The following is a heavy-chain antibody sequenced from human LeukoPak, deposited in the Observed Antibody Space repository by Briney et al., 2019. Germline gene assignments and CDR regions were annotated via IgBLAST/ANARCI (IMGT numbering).Heavy chain of an antibody. J-gene: IGHJ3*02. D-gene: IGHD2-2*01. CDR1: GFTFSSYE. CDR2: ISSSGSTI. Sequence: GGSLRLSCAASGFTFSSYEMNWVRQAPGKGLEWVSYISSSGSTIYYADSVKGRFTISRDNAKNSLYLQMNSLRAEDTAVYYCARQDIVVVPADLGDAFDIWGQGTMVTVSS. V-gene: IGHV3-48*03. CDR3: ARQDIVVVPADLGDAFDI.